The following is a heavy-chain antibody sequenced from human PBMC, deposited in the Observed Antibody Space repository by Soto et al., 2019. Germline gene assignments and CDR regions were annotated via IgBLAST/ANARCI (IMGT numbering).Heavy chain of an antibody. CDR3: GRVYCSGGSCYGIDS. CDR1: GSTFTTYY. V-gene: IGHV1-46*01. Sequence: GASVKVSCKASGSTFTTYYMHWVRQAPGQGLEWMGIINPTGESTSNAQKFQGRVTMTRDTSTSTVYMELSSLRSEDTAVYYCGRVYCSGGSCYGIDSWG. CDR2: INPTGEST. J-gene: IGHJ5*01. D-gene: IGHD2-15*01.